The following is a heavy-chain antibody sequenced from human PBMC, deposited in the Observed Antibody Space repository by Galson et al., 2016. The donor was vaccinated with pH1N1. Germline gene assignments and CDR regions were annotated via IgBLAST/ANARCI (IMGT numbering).Heavy chain of an antibody. CDR2: MNPNNDNT. J-gene: IGHJ4*02. D-gene: IGHD2-15*01. CDR1: GYTFTDYD. CDR3: ARGGYCSGGSCYDVFDY. V-gene: IGHV1-8*01. Sequence: SVKVSCKASGYTFTDYDINWVRQGTGHGLEWMGWMNPNNDNTGYAQKFQGRVTMTRNTSISTAYMELSSLRSEDTAVYYCARGGYCSGGSCYDVFDYWGQGTLVTVS.